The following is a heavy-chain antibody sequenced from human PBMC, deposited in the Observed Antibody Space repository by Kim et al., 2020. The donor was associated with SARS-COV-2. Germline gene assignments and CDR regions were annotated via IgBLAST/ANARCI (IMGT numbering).Heavy chain of an antibody. Sequence: GGSLRLSCAASGFTFSSYAMHWVRQAPGKGLEWVAVISYDGSNKYYVDSVKGRFTISRDNSKNTLYLQMNSLRAEDTAVYYCARDHTHSINYDYIWGSYRPRYYYYGMDVWGQGTTVTVSS. D-gene: IGHD3-16*02. V-gene: IGHV3-30*04. CDR3: ARDHTHSINYDYIWGSYRPRYYYYGMDV. CDR2: ISYDGSNK. J-gene: IGHJ6*02. CDR1: GFTFSSYA.